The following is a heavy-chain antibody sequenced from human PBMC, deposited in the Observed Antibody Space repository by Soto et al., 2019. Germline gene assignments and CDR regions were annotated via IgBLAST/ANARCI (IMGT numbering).Heavy chain of an antibody. Sequence: EVQLVESGGGLIQPGGSLRLYCAASGFTVSSNYMSWVRQAPGKRLEWVSVIYSGENTYYADSVKGRFTISRDISKNTLYLQTNSLRADDTAVYYCARGWYSSSWLPYFDYWGQGTLVTVSS. CDR1: GFTVSSNY. CDR3: ARGWYSSSWLPYFDY. V-gene: IGHV3-53*01. D-gene: IGHD6-13*01. J-gene: IGHJ4*02. CDR2: IYSGENT.